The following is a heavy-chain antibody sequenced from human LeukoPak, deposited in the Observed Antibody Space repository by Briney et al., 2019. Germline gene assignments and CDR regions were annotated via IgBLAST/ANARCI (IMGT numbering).Heavy chain of an antibody. D-gene: IGHD5-18*01. CDR1: GFPLTDYP. J-gene: IGHJ4*02. V-gene: IGHV3-23*01. CDR3: AKDGRGGYSYGSYFDS. Sequence: GGPLRLSCAASGFPLTDYPVSCPRHAPEKAVECFSALSGSGTSTYYEDSVNGRFTISRNNSKNTLYLQVNRLSAEDTALYYCAKDGRGGYSYGSYFDSWGQGILVTVSS. CDR2: LSGSGTST.